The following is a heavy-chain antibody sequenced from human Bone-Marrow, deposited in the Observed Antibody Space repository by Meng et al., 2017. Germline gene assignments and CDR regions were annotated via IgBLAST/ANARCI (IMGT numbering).Heavy chain of an antibody. D-gene: IGHD3-16*01. CDR3: ARGDYVWGAFDY. Sequence: ESGGGLGRPGGSLRLSWAASGFTFSSYSMNWVRQAPGKGLEWVSSISSSSSYIYYADSVKGRFTISRDNAKNSLYLQMNSLRAEDTAVYYCARGDYVWGAFDYWGQGTLVTVSS. CDR1: GFTFSSYS. V-gene: IGHV3-21*01. CDR2: ISSSSSYI. J-gene: IGHJ4*02.